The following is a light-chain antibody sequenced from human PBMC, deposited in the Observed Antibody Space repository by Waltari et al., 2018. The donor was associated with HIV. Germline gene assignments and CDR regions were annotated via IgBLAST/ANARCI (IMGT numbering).Light chain of an antibody. Sequence: VLTQSPATLSVSPGDRVTLSCRASESVSSNLAWYQQKRGQAPRLVIYGASSRAAGIPGRFSGSGSGTELTLTISSLQSEDFAVYYCQEYNNWPWTFGQGTKVEIK. CDR1: ESVSSN. CDR3: QEYNNWPWT. CDR2: GAS. J-gene: IGKJ1*01. V-gene: IGKV3-15*01.